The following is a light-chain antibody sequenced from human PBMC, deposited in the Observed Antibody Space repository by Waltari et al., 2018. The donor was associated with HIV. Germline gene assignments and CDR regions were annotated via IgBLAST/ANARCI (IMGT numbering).Light chain of an antibody. Sequence: ERVMTQSPTTLSVSPGKRATLSCRASQTVDSDLAWYQQRPGQPPRLLLSGASTRATGIPARFSGSGSGTEFTLTINSLQSEDFAVYDCQQYNNWPYTFGQGTRLDIK. J-gene: IGKJ2*01. V-gene: IGKV3-15*01. CDR1: QTVDSD. CDR2: GAS. CDR3: QQYNNWPYT.